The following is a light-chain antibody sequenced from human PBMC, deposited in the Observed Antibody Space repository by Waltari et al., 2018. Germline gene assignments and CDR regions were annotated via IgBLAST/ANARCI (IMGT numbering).Light chain of an antibody. Sequence: QSALTQPASVSGSPGQSITISCTGISSDVETFNLVSWYQQYPGKAPKLIIFEGNKRPSRFSNRFSGSKSGNTASLTISGLQTEDEADYFCCAYAGNSVFGTGTKVTVL. CDR1: SSDVETFNL. J-gene: IGLJ1*01. V-gene: IGLV2-23*01. CDR2: EGN. CDR3: CAYAGNSV.